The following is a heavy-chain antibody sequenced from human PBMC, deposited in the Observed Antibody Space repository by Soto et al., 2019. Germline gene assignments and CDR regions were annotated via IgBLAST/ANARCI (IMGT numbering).Heavy chain of an antibody. CDR3: AHTRPGIEADATENWFAP. CDR2: IYWDDDK. Sequence: QITLKESGPTLVKPTQTLTLTCTFSGFSLTTSGVGVGWIRQPPGKALEWLALIYWDDDKRYSPSLKNMLTTTKDSSKSQVVLTVINSGHVEAGTYYRAHTRPGIEADATENWFAPWGQGTLVTVSS. V-gene: IGHV2-5*02. J-gene: IGHJ5*02. CDR1: GFSLTTSGVG. D-gene: IGHD6-13*01.